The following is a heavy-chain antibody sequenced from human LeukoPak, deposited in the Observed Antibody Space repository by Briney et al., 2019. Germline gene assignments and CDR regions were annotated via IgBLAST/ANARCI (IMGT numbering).Heavy chain of an antibody. J-gene: IGHJ4*02. CDR2: IHEGGRT. D-gene: IGHD2-2*03. CDR3: ARMTGGYCSSTSCYYFDY. V-gene: IGHV4-38-2*02. CDR1: GYSFSSDSF. Sequence: SETLSLTCIVSGYSFSSDSFWGWIRQPPGKGLEWVGTIHEGGRTFYNSSLKSRVTISIDTSKNQFSLKLSSVTAADTAVYYCARMTGGYCSSTSCYYFDYWGQGTLVTVSS.